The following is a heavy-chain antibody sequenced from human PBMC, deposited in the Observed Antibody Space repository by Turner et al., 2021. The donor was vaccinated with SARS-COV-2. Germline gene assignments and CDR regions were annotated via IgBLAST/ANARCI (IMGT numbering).Heavy chain of an antibody. J-gene: IGHJ6*02. CDR3: ARTLYRNYLEV. CDR1: GGSISSYY. CDR2: IYYSRIT. D-gene: IGHD3-10*01. V-gene: IGHV4-59*08. Sequence: QVQLQESGPGLVKPSETLSLTCTVSGGSISSYYRSWLRQPPGKGVEWLGYIYYSRITNYYPSLKSRVTISVDTSKNQFSLNLRSVTAADTAVYYCARTLYRNYLEVWGQGTTVTVSS.